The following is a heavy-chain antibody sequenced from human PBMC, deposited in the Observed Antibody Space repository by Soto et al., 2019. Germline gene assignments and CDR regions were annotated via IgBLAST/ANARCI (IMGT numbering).Heavy chain of an antibody. CDR3: AKDKRSYSAGAGFDY. V-gene: IGHV3-43*01. D-gene: IGHD1-26*01. CDR1: GFTFDDYT. J-gene: IGHJ4*02. CDR2: ISLDGGST. Sequence: EVQLVESGGVVVQPGGSLRLSCAASGFTFDDYTMHWVRQAPGKGLEWVSLISLDGGSTYYADSVKGRFTISRDNSKNSLYLQMNSLRTEDTALYYCAKDKRSYSAGAGFDYWGQGTLVTVSS.